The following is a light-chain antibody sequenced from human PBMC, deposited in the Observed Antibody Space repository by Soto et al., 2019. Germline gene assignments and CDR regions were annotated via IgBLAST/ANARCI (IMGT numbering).Light chain of an antibody. V-gene: IGLV2-14*01. Sequence: QSALTQPASVSGSPGQSITTSCTGTSSDVGSYNYVSWYQQNPGKAPKLIIHDVSNRPSGVSNRFSGSKSGNTASLTISGLQAEDEANYYCSSYTSTNTLIFGGGTKLTVL. J-gene: IGLJ2*01. CDR1: SSDVGSYNY. CDR3: SSYTSTNTLI. CDR2: DVS.